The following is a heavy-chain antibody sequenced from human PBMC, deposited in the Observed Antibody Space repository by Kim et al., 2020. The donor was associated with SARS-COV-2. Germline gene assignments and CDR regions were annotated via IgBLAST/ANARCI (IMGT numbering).Heavy chain of an antibody. Sequence: AQKYQGRVTMTRDTSSRAAYMELSRLRSDDTAVYYCARSITIFGVACMDVWGQGTTVTVSS. D-gene: IGHD3-3*01. V-gene: IGHV1-2*02. CDR3: ARSITIFGVACMDV. J-gene: IGHJ6*02.